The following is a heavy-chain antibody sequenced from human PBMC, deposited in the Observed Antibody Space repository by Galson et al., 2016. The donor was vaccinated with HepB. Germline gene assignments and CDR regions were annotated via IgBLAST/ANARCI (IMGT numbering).Heavy chain of an antibody. CDR2: IKQDGSEK. D-gene: IGHD2/OR15-2a*01. CDR1: GFTFSSYW. CDR3: ARNIILYEIRSADN. V-gene: IGHV3-7*03. J-gene: IGHJ4*02. Sequence: SLRLSCAASGFTFSSYWMSWVRQAPGKGLEWVANIKQDGSEKYYVDSVKGRFTISRDNAKNSLYLHMNSLRVEDTAVYYCARNIILYEIRSADNWGQGTLVTVSS.